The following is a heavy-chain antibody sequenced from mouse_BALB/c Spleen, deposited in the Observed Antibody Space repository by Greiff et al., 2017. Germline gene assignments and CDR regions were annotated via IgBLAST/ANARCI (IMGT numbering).Heavy chain of an antibody. CDR3: ARGYYYGSTDFDY. CDR1: GFTFTDYY. Sequence: EVNVVESGGGLVQPGGSLRLSCATSGFTFTDYYMSWVRQPPGKALEWLGFIRNKANGYTTEYSASVKGRFTISRDNSQSILYLQMNTLRAEDSATYYCARGYYYGSTDFDYWGQGTTLTVSS. J-gene: IGHJ2*01. V-gene: IGHV7-3*02. CDR2: IRNKANGYTT. D-gene: IGHD1-1*01.